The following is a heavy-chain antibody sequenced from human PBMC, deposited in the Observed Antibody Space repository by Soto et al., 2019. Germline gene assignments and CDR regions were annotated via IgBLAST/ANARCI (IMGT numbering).Heavy chain of an antibody. Sequence: SGPTLVNPTDTLTLTCTVSGFSLSNAGMGVSWIRQPPGKALEWLAHIFSSDEKSYRTSLETRLTVSKDTSKSQVVLTMTNMDPLDTDTYYCARAVDRAISDIWFDPWGKGTQVTVSS. CDR3: ARAVDRAISDIWFDP. CDR1: GFSLSNAGMG. CDR2: IFSSDEK. D-gene: IGHD5-18*01. V-gene: IGHV2-26*01. J-gene: IGHJ5*02.